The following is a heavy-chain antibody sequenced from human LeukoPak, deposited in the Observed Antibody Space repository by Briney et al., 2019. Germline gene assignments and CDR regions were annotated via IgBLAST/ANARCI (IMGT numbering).Heavy chain of an antibody. CDR2: IYYSGST. J-gene: IGHJ5*02. Sequence: SETLSLTCTVSGGSISSSSYYWGWIRQPPGKGLEWIGSIYYSGSTYYNPSLKSRVTISVDTSKNQFSLKLSSVTAADAAVYYCARFPRGIVSPRFDPWGQGTLVTVSS. CDR1: GGSISSSSYY. V-gene: IGHV4-39*07. CDR3: ARFPRGIVSPRFDP. D-gene: IGHD2-15*01.